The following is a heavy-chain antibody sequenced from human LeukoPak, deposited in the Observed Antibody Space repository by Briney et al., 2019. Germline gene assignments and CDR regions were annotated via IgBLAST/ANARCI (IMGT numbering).Heavy chain of an antibody. V-gene: IGHV3-23*01. Sequence: GGSLRLSCAASGFTFSSYAMSWVRQAPGKGLEWVSAISGSGGSTYYVDSVKGRFTISRDNSKNTLYLQMNSLRAEDTAVYYCAKDLGGSGSYYNIGAFDIWGQGTMVTVSS. CDR3: AKDLGGSGSYYNIGAFDI. CDR2: ISGSGGST. D-gene: IGHD3-10*01. CDR1: GFTFSSYA. J-gene: IGHJ3*02.